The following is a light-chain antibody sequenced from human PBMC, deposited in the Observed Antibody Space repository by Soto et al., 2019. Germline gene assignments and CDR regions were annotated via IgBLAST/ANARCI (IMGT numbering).Light chain of an antibody. CDR3: QQYYSTPRT. V-gene: IGKV4-1*01. CDR1: XSVLYSSNNKNY. J-gene: IGKJ1*01. CDR2: WAS. Sequence: DIVMTQSPDSLTVSLRERATINXXSRXSVLYSSNNKNYLAWYQQKPGQPPKXXIYWASTRESGVPDRFSGSGSGTDFTLTISSLQAEDVAVYYCQQYYSTPRTFGQGTKVDIK.